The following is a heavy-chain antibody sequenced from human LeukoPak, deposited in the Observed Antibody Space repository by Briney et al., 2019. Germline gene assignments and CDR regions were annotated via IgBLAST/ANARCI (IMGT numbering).Heavy chain of an antibody. CDR2: ISNVGLTT. CDR1: AFTLGDFY. D-gene: IGHD2-21*02. CDR3: ACDFRYLGHDF. Sequence: GGALRLSCTASAFTLGDFYMSWIRQAPGKGLEWIAYISNVGLTTYYAESVKGRFTISRDNAKNSLYLQMNSLRAEDTAVYYCACDFRYLGHDFWGQGTLVTVSS. J-gene: IGHJ4*02. V-gene: IGHV3-11*01.